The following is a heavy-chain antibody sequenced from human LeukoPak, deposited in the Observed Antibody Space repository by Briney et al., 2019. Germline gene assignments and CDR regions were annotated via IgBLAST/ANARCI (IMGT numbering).Heavy chain of an antibody. D-gene: IGHD5-12*01. CDR2: IDWDDDK. CDR1: GVSLSTSGMC. CDR3: ARYIVTTSFDY. V-gene: IGHV2-70*11. Sequence: ESGPTLVNPTQTLTLTCTFSGVSLSTSGMCVTWIRQPPGKALEWLERIDWDDDKYYSTSLKTRLTISKDSFKNRVVLTMTNLVPVDTATYYCARYIVTTSFDYWGQGILVTESS. J-gene: IGHJ4*02.